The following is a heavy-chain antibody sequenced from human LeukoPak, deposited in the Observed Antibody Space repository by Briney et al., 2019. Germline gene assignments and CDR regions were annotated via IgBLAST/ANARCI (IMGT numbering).Heavy chain of an antibody. CDR3: ARETTTNDGVFDY. CDR1: GYTFSRHD. V-gene: IGHV1-8*03. Sequence: GASVKVSCKASGYTFSRHDINWVRQATGQGLEWMGWMNPKNGNTGYAQNFQARVTFTRDTSISTAYMELNNLRSDDTAVYYCARETTTNDGVFDYWGQGTLVTVSS. CDR2: MNPKNGNT. J-gene: IGHJ4*02. D-gene: IGHD4-11*01.